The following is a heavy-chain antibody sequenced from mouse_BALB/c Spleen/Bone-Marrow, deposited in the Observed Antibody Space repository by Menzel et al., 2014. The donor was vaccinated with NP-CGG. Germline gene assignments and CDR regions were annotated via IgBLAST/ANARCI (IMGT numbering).Heavy chain of an antibody. D-gene: IGHD1-1*01. CDR3: AREVLREYFDY. CDR2: ISSGGGST. J-gene: IGHJ2*01. Sequence: EVKLVESGGGLVKPGGSLKLSCAASGFAFSSYDMSWVRQTPEKRLEWVAYISSGGGSTYYPDTVKGRFTISRDNAKNTLYLQMSSLKSEDTAMYYCAREVLREYFDYWGQGTTLTVSS. V-gene: IGHV5-12-1*01. CDR1: GFAFSSYD.